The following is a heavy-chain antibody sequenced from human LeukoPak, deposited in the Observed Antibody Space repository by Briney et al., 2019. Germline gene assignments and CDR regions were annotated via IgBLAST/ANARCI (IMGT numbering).Heavy chain of an antibody. Sequence: PGRSLRLSCAASGFTFDDYAMHWVRQAPGKGLEWVSGISWNSGSIGYADSVKGRFTTSRDNAKNSLYLQMNSLRAEDTALYYCAKGRTHYYDSSGYFDYWGQGTLVTVSS. V-gene: IGHV3-9*01. D-gene: IGHD3-22*01. CDR2: ISWNSGSI. CDR1: GFTFDDYA. J-gene: IGHJ4*02. CDR3: AKGRTHYYDSSGYFDY.